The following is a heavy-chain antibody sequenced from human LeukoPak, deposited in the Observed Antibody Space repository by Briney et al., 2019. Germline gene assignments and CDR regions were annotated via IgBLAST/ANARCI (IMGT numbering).Heavy chain of an antibody. CDR3: SGEIGEGFDY. CDR1: GGSFSGYY. Sequence: PSETLSLTCAVYGGSFSGYYWSWIRQPPGKGLEWMGEINHSGSTNYNPSLKSRVTISVDTSKNQFSLKLSSVTAADTAVYYCSGEIGEGFDYWGQGTLVTVSS. D-gene: IGHD3-10*01. V-gene: IGHV4-34*01. J-gene: IGHJ4*02. CDR2: INHSGST.